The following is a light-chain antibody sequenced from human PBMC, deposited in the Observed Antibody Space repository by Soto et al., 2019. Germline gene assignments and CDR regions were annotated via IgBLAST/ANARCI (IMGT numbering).Light chain of an antibody. V-gene: IGLV2-14*01. CDR1: SSDVGGYNY. CDR2: DVS. Sequence: QSALTQLASVSGSPGQSITISCTGTSSDVGGYNYVSWYQQHPGKAPKVMIYDVSNRPSGVSNRFSGSKSGNTASLTISGLQAEDEADYYCSSYTSSSTLVLFGGGTKLTVL. J-gene: IGLJ2*01. CDR3: SSYTSSSTLVL.